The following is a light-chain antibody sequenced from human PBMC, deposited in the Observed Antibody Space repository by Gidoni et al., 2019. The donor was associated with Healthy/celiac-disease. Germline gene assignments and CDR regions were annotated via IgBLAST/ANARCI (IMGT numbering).Light chain of an antibody. CDR3: QQYDNLPLT. J-gene: IGKJ4*01. CDR2: DAS. V-gene: IGKV1-33*01. Sequence: DIQMTQSPSSLSASVGDRVTITCQASQDISTYLNWYQQKPGKAPKLLIYDASNLETGVPSRFSGRGSGTDFTFTISSLQPEDIATYYCQQYDNLPLTFGGGTKVEIK. CDR1: QDISTY.